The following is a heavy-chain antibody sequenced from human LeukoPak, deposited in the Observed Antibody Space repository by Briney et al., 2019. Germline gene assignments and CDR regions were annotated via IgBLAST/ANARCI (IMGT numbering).Heavy chain of an antibody. CDR2: IYYSGST. CDR1: GGSISSYY. J-gene: IGHJ4*02. CDR3: ARDSVSSGWSSDTYYFDY. Sequence: SETLSLTCTVSGGSISSYYWSWLRQPPGKGLEWIGYIYYSGSTNYNPSLKSRVTISVDTSKNQFSLKLSSVTAADTAVYYCARDSVSSGWSSDTYYFDYWGQGTLVTVSS. D-gene: IGHD6-19*01. V-gene: IGHV4-59*01.